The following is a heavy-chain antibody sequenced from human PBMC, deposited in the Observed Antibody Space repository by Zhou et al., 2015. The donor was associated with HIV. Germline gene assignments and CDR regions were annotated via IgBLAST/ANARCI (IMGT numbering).Heavy chain of an antibody. D-gene: IGHD2-2*01. CDR1: GGTFSSYA. Sequence: QVQLVQSGAEVKKPGSSVKVSCKASGGTFSSYAISWVRQAPGQGLEWMGGIIPIFGTANYAQKFQGRVTITADESTSTAYMELSSLRSEDTAVYYCARGKYCSSTSCPYYYYYGMDVWGQGTTVTVSS. CDR2: IIPIFGTA. CDR3: ARGKYCSSTSCPYYYYYGMDV. V-gene: IGHV1-69*01. J-gene: IGHJ6*02.